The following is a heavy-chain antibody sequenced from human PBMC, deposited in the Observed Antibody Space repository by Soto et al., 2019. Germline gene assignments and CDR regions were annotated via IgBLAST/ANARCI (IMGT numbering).Heavy chain of an antibody. Sequence: LXQWGAGLLKPSETLSLTCAVYGGSFSGYXWSWIRQPPXKGLEWIGEINHSGSTNYNPXLXXXXXXXXXXXXXXXXXXXXXXXXXXXXXXXXXXXXXXXXSSSSXXXXDPWGQGXLV. V-gene: IGHV4-34*01. J-gene: IGHJ5*02. CDR1: GGSFSGYX. D-gene: IGHD6-6*01. CDR3: XXXXXXXXSSSSXXXXDP. CDR2: INHSGST.